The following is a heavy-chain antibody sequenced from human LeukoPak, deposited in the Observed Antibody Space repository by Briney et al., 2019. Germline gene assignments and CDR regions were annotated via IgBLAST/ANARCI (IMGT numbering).Heavy chain of an antibody. CDR1: GCSFSSYC. Sequence: SGTLSLTCAVSGCSFSSYCWHWIRQPPGKGLEWIGYISYIGSTNYNPSLKSRVTISVDTSKNQFSLNLSSVTAADTGVYYCAIDPTPVTKGLDIWGQGTMLTIFS. J-gene: IGHJ3*02. V-gene: IGHV4-59*01. CDR2: ISYIGST. CDR3: AIDPTPVTKGLDI. D-gene: IGHD4-17*01.